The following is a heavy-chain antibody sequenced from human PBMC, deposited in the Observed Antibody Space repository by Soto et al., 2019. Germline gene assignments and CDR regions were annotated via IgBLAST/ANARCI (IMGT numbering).Heavy chain of an antibody. V-gene: IGHV3-33*01. D-gene: IGHD2-15*01. CDR2: IWYDGSNK. CDR1: GFTFSSYG. J-gene: IGHJ4*02. CDR3: ARGRPPVVTIFDY. Sequence: QVQLVESGGGVVHPGRSLRLSCAASGFTFSSYGMHWVRQPPGKGLEWVAVIWYDGSNKYYADSVKGRFTISRDNSKNTLYLQMNSLRAEDTAVYYWARGRPPVVTIFDYWGQGTLVTVSS.